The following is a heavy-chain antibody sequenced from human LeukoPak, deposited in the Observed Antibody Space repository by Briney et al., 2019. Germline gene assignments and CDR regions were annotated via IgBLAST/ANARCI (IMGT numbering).Heavy chain of an antibody. V-gene: IGHV3-21*01. CDR3: ARDSGYSYGYCGDY. CDR2: ISSSSSYI. CDR1: GFTFSSYC. D-gene: IGHD5-18*01. Sequence: GGSLRLSCAASGFTFSSYCMNWVRQAPGKGLEWVSSISSSSSYIYYADSVKGRSTISRDNAKNSLYLQMNSLRAEDTAVYYCARDSGYSYGYCGDYWGQGTLVTVSS. J-gene: IGHJ4*02.